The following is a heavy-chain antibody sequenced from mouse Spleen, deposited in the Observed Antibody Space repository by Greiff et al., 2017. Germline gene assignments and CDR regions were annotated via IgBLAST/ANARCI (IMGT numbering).Heavy chain of an antibody. J-gene: IGHJ4*01. V-gene: IGHV1-66*01. Sequence: VQRVESGPELVKPGASVKISCKASGYSFTSYYIHWVKQRPGQGLEWIGWIYPGSGNTKYNEKFKGKATLTADTSSSTAYMQLSSLTSEDSAVYYCARYDGYYGAMDYWGQGTSVTVSS. CDR3: ARYDGYYGAMDY. CDR1: GYSFTSYY. CDR2: IYPGSGNT. D-gene: IGHD2-3*01.